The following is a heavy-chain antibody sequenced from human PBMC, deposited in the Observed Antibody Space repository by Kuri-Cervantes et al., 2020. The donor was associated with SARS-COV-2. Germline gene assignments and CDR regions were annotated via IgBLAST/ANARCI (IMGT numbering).Heavy chain of an antibody. D-gene: IGHD6-13*01. CDR1: GGTFSSYA. V-gene: IGHV1-69*05. CDR3: ARSYSSSRELDY. Sequence: SVKVSCKASGGTFSSYAISWVRQAPGQGLEWMGGIIPIFGTANYAQKLQGRVTMTTDTSTSTAYMELRSLRSDDTAVYYCARSYSSSRELDYWGQGTLVTVSS. CDR2: IIPIFGTA. J-gene: IGHJ4*02.